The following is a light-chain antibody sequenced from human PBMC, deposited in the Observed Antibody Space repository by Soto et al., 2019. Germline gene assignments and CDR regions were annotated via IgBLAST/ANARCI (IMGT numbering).Light chain of an antibody. Sequence: IAMTQSPATLSVSPGERATLSCRASQSINSNLAWYQQKPGQAPGLLMFRASIRATGFPARFSGSGSGTEFNITISSLQSEDSAIYYCQQYNNWPRATFGGGTKVDIK. J-gene: IGKJ4*01. CDR3: QQYNNWPRAT. CDR2: RAS. CDR1: QSINSN. V-gene: IGKV3-15*01.